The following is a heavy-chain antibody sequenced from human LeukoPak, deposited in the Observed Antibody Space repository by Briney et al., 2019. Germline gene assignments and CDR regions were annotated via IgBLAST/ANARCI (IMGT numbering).Heavy chain of an antibody. J-gene: IGHJ6*03. D-gene: IGHD1-26*01. Sequence: ASVKVSCKASGYTFTSYDINWVRQATGQGLEWMGWMNPNSGNTGYAQKFQGRVTMTRDTSISTAYVEVSRLRSDDTAVYYCARGGSYALNYYYYMDVWGKGTTVTVSS. CDR3: ARGGSYALNYYYYMDV. CDR1: GYTFTSYD. CDR2: MNPNSGNT. V-gene: IGHV1-8*01.